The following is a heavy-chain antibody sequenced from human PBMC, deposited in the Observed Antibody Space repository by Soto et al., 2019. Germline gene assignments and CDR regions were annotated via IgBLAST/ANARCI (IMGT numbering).Heavy chain of an antibody. Sequence: SETLSLTCAVYTGSFSGYYYSWIRQSPGKGLEWIGEITHGGSTTYSPSLKSRVTMSLDTSKNQFSLNMTSMTAADTAVYYCARGTYRSKTDFDYWGQGTLVTVSS. CDR3: ARGTYRSKTDFDY. CDR1: TGSFSGYY. J-gene: IGHJ4*02. D-gene: IGHD6-13*01. CDR2: ITHGGST. V-gene: IGHV4-34*01.